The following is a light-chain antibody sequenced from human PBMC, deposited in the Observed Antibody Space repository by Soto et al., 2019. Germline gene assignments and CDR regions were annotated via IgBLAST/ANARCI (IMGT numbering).Light chain of an antibody. CDR2: GAS. Sequence: EIVMTQSPATLSVSPGERATLSCRASQSVSTNLVWYQQKPGQAPRLVIYGASNRATGIPARFSGSGSGPAFTLTINNLQAEDCAVYSCQQYNPWPSTFGQGTRLEIK. CDR1: QSVSTN. J-gene: IGKJ5*01. CDR3: QQYNPWPST. V-gene: IGKV3-15*01.